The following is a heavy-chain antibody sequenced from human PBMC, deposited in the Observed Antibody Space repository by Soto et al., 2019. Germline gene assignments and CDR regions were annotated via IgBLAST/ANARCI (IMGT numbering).Heavy chain of an antibody. CDR2: INPNSGGT. CDR1: GYPFTGYY. J-gene: IGHJ4*02. Sequence: ASVKVSCKASGYPFTGYYMHWVRQAPGQGLEWMGWINPNSGGTNYAQKFQGWVTITRDTSMSTAYMELSRLRSEDTAVYYCAGEGPASRFDYWGQGTLVTVSS. V-gene: IGHV1-2*04. CDR3: AGEGPASRFDY.